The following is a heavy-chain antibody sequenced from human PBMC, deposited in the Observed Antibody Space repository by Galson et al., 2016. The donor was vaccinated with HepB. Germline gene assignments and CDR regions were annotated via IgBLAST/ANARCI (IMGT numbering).Heavy chain of an antibody. Sequence: SLRLSCAASGFTFSRNAMHWVRQAPGKGLEWLAVISYDGRNKEYADSVKGRLIISRDNSKNTLYLQMNSLRLEDTAVYYCARGGEVVWFGPIDYWGQGAVVTVSS. J-gene: IGHJ4*02. CDR3: ARGGEVVWFGPIDY. V-gene: IGHV3-30*04. CDR1: GFTFSRNA. CDR2: ISYDGRNK. D-gene: IGHD3-10*01.